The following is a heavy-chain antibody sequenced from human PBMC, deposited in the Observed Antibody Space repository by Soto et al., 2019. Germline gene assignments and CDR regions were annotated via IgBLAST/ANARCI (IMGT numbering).Heavy chain of an antibody. D-gene: IGHD5-12*01. CDR1: GDTFTDYY. J-gene: IGHJ6*03. Sequence: QVQLVQSGAEVKKPGASVTVSCRSSGDTFTDYYMHWVRQAPGQGLEWMGWINPNSGVTKYAQKFQGWVTTTRDTSIRTVYMQLSRLRSDDPAVYYCARESGGATATLDYYYFYMDVWGTGTTVTVSS. CDR2: INPNSGVT. V-gene: IGHV1-2*04. CDR3: ARESGGATATLDYYYFYMDV.